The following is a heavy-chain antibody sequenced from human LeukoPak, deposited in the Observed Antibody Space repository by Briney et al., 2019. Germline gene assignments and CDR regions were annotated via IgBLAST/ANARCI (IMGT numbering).Heavy chain of an antibody. Sequence: SETLSLTCTVSGGSISSYYWSWIRQPPGKGLEWIGYIYYSGSTNYNPSLKSRVTISVDTSKNQFSLKLSSVTAADTAVYYCARGSYYDFWSGYGKGSDYYYYMDVWGKGTTATVSS. CDR1: GGSISSYY. J-gene: IGHJ6*03. CDR2: IYYSGST. CDR3: ARGSYYDFWSGYGKGSDYYYYMDV. V-gene: IGHV4-59*01. D-gene: IGHD3-3*01.